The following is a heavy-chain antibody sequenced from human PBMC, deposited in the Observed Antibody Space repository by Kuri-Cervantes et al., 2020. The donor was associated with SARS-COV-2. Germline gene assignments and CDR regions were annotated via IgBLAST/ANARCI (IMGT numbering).Heavy chain of an antibody. J-gene: IGHJ6*03. Sequence: AGSLSLSCAVSGFTFSSYAMHWDRQAPGKGPEWEAVISYDGSNKYYADSVDSRFTISRDNSKNKLYLQMNSLRAEDTAVYYCASGRRELGVSYYYYYMDVWGKGTTVTVSS. CDR3: ASGRRELGVSYYYYYMDV. D-gene: IGHD1-26*01. V-gene: IGHV3-30*04. CDR1: GFTFSSYA. CDR2: ISYDGSNK.